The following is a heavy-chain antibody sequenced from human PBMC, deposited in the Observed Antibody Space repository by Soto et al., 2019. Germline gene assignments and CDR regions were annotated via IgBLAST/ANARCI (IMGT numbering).Heavy chain of an antibody. CDR1: GGSISSRSYY. CDR3: ATYYDYVWGSYRWGGAFDI. Sequence: SETLSLTCTVSGGSISSRSYYWGWIRQPPGKGLEWIGSIYYSGSTYYNPSLKSRVTISVDTSKNQFSLKLSSVTAADTAVYYCATYYDYVWGSYRWGGAFDIWGQGTMVTVSS. CDR2: IYYSGST. V-gene: IGHV4-39*01. D-gene: IGHD3-16*02. J-gene: IGHJ3*02.